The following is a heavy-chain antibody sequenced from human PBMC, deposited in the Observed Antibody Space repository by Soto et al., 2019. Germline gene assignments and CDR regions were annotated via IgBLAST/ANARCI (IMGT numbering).Heavy chain of an antibody. D-gene: IGHD4-17*01. CDR3: ARGDHDYGDFHFDY. CDR1: GYTFTSYG. J-gene: IGHJ4*02. V-gene: IGHV1-18*01. Sequence: ASVKVSCKASGYTFTSYGISWVRQAPGRGLEWMGWISAYNGNTNYAQKLQGRVTMTTDTSTSTAYMELRSLRSDDTAVYYCARGDHDYGDFHFDYWGQGTLVTVSS. CDR2: ISAYNGNT.